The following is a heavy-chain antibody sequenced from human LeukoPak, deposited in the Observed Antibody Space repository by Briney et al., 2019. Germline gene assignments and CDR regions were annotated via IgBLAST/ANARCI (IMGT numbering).Heavy chain of an antibody. CDR3: ARVWMVRGVKPYGMDV. J-gene: IGHJ6*02. CDR1: GYTFTTYT. CDR2: INAGNDNT. D-gene: IGHD3-10*01. V-gene: IGHV1-3*01. Sequence: ASVKVSCKASGYTFTTYTIHWVRQAPGQRLEWMGWINAGNDNTKYSQKFQDRVTITRDTSTSTAYMELSSLRSEDTAVYYCARVWMVRGVKPYGMDVWGQGTTVTVSS.